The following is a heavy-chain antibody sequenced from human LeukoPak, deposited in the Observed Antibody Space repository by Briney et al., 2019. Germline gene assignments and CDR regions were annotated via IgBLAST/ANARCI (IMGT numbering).Heavy chain of an antibody. V-gene: IGHV4-4*07. J-gene: IGHJ6*03. CDR2: IYFSGST. CDR3: AREKAVAPDYYYYVDV. D-gene: IGHD2-15*01. CDR1: GDSIHNYY. Sequence: SETLSLTCTVSGDSIHNYYRNWIRQPAGKGLEWIGRIYFSGSTSYNPSLKSRLTMSADTSKKQFSLKLTSVTVADTAVYYCAREKAVAPDYYYYVDVWGKGTTVTVSS.